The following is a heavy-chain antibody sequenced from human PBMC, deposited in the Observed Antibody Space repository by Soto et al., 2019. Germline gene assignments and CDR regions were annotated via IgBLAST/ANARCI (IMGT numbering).Heavy chain of an antibody. J-gene: IGHJ3*02. CDR1: GFTVSSNY. CDR2: IYSGGST. Sequence: GGSLRLSCAASGFTVSSNYMSWVRQAPGKGLEWVSVIYSGGSTYYADSVKGRFTISRDNSKNTLYLQMNSLRAEDTAVYYCARDLRYYYGSGSYSDAFDIWGQGTMVTVS. V-gene: IGHV3-66*01. CDR3: ARDLRYYYGSGSYSDAFDI. D-gene: IGHD3-10*01.